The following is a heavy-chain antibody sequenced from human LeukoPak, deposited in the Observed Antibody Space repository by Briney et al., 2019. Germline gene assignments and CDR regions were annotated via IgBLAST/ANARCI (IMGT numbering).Heavy chain of an antibody. D-gene: IGHD3-22*01. Sequence: SETLSLTCTVSGGSISSYFWSWIRQPPGMGLEWIGYVYYSGSPNYNPSLKSRVTISVDTSKNQFSLRLRSVNAADTAVYYCARVFDDYYDSSADPPLWFDPWGQGTLVTVSS. CDR1: GGSISSYF. V-gene: IGHV4-59*01. J-gene: IGHJ5*02. CDR3: ARVFDDYYDSSADPPLWFDP. CDR2: VYYSGSP.